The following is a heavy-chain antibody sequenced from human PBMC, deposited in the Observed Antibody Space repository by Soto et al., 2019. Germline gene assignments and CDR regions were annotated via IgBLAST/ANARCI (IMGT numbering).Heavy chain of an antibody. CDR1: GYTFTSYY. J-gene: IGHJ3*02. D-gene: IGHD2-15*01. V-gene: IGHV1-46*01. Sequence: VKVSCKSSGYTFTSYYIHWVRQAPGQGLEWMGIINPSGGSTSYAQKFQGRVTMTRDTSTSTVYMELSSLRSEDTAVYYCARDRTVAATRRDAFDIWGQGTMVTVSS. CDR3: ARDRTVAATRRDAFDI. CDR2: INPSGGST.